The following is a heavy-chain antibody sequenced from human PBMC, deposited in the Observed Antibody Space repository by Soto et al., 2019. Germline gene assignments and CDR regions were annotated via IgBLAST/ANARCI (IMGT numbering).Heavy chain of an antibody. CDR3: AGGLWVVVRSVLASHHHYYMDV. D-gene: IGHD2-2*01. Sequence: SETLSLTCAVYGGSFSGYYWSWIRQPPGKGLEWIGEINHSGSTNYNPSLKSRVTISVDTSKNQFSLKLSSVTAADTAVYYCAGGLWVVVRSVLASHHHYYMDVWGKGTTVTVSS. V-gene: IGHV4-34*01. J-gene: IGHJ6*03. CDR2: INHSGST. CDR1: GGSFSGYY.